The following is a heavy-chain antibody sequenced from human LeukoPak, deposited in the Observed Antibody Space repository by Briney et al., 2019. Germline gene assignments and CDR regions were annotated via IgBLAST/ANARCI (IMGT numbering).Heavy chain of an antibody. CDR3: ARFTFESTIFGVVPGDGTDAFDN. V-gene: IGHV1-46*01. CDR1: GYTFIGYY. CDR2: ISPSDGST. D-gene: IGHD3-3*01. Sequence: GASVKVSYKASGYTFIGYYMHWVRQAPGQGLEWMGIISPSDGSTIYAPKFQGRVTMTRDTSTSTVYMELSSLRSQDTAVYYCARFTFESTIFGVVPGDGTDAFDNWGQATTVIVSS. J-gene: IGHJ3*02.